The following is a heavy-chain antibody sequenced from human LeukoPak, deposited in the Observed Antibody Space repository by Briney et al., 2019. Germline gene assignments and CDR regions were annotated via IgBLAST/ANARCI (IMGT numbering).Heavy chain of an antibody. CDR2: IDWDDGK. D-gene: IGHD1-7*01. Sequence: RESGPALVKPTQTLTLTCTFSGFSLSTSGMCVSWIRQPPGKALEWLARIDWDDGKYYNTSLKTRLTISKDTSKNQVVLTMTNMDPVDTATYYCARIQGRITGTARAFDIWGQGTMVTVSS. J-gene: IGHJ3*02. V-gene: IGHV2-70*11. CDR1: GFSLSTSGMC. CDR3: ARIQGRITGTARAFDI.